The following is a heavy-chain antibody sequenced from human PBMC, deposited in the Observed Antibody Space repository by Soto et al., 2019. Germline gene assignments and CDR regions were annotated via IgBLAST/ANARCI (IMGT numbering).Heavy chain of an antibody. V-gene: IGHV3-21*01. Sequence: LRLSCAASGFTFSSYSMNWVRQAPGKGLEWVSSISSSSSYIYYADSVKGRFTISRDNAKNSLYLQMNSLRAEDTAVYYCARKANSGYDWGDDAFDIWGQGTMVTVSS. D-gene: IGHD5-12*01. CDR2: ISSSSSYI. J-gene: IGHJ3*02. CDR3: ARKANSGYDWGDDAFDI. CDR1: GFTFSSYS.